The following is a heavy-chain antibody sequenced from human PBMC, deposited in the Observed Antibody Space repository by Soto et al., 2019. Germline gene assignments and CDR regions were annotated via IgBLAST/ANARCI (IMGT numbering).Heavy chain of an antibody. CDR1: GFSLTNDGVG. CDR2: IYWDDDE. J-gene: IGHJ5*02. CDR3: AYRWGVGYEP. V-gene: IGHV2-5*02. D-gene: IGHD6-25*01. Sequence: QITLQESGPTLVTPTQTLTLTCTFSGFSLTNDGVGVGWIRQPPGKALEWLAVIYWDDDEFYNTSLKDRLSITKDTSTNQVVLRVTNMDPVDTGTYYCAYRWGVGYEPWGQGTPVSVS.